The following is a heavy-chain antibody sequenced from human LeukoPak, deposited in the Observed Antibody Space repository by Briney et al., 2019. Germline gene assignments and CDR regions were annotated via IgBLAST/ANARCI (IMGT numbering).Heavy chain of an antibody. CDR2: INSDGSST. J-gene: IGHJ4*02. CDR3: AGWATRRSEADY. D-gene: IGHD6-6*01. Sequence: QPGGSLRLSCAASGFTFSSYWMSWVRQAPGKGLVWVSRINSDGSSTSYADSVKGRFTISRDNAKNTLYLQMNSLRVEDTAVYYCAGWATRRSEADYWGQGTLVTVSS. V-gene: IGHV3-74*01. CDR1: GFTFSSYW.